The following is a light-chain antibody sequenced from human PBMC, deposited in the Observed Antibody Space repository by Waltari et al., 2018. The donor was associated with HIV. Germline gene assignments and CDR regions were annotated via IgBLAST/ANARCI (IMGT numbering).Light chain of an antibody. J-gene: IGKJ2*01. CDR2: VAF. CDR3: QFLSYWLLGNS. V-gene: IGKV3-11*01. Sequence: IVLTQSSATLSLSPGDRATLFCRAIQCLSSYLAWYQQKPCQSPRLLIYVAFNRATGIPVRFSGSGSVIDFTLTISSLEFEDFSVYYCQFLSYWLLGNSFGQGT. CDR1: QCLSSY.